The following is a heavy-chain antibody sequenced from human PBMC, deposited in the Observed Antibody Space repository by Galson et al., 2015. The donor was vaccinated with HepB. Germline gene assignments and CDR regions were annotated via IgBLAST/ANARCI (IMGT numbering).Heavy chain of an antibody. D-gene: IGHD2-2*01. J-gene: IGHJ4*02. CDR3: AIKEVAVLPAATAFDY. CDR1: GFTFSSYV. Sequence: SLRLSCAASGFTFSSYVMNWVRQAPGKGLEWVSDISGSGGRTDYADSVRGRFTISRDNSKNTLYLQMNSLRAEDTAVYYCAIKEVAVLPAATAFDYWGQGTLVTVSS. CDR2: ISGSGGRT. V-gene: IGHV3-23*01.